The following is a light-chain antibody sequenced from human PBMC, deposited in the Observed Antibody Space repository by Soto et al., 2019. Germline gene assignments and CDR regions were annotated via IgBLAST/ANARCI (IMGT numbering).Light chain of an antibody. CDR3: CSYAGSYTWV. V-gene: IGLV2-11*01. J-gene: IGLJ3*02. CDR2: AVS. CDR1: RSDVGDYNY. Sequence: QSVLTQPRSVSGSPGQSVTISCTGTRSDVGDYNYVSWYQQHPGEAPKLMIYAVSKRPSGVPDRCSGSKSGNTASLNISGLQAEDEADYYCCSYAGSYTWVFGGGTKLTVL.